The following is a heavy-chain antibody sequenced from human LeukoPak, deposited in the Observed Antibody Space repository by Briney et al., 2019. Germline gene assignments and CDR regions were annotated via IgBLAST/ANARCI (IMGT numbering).Heavy chain of an antibody. CDR2: IKQDGSEK. J-gene: IGHJ4*02. V-gene: IGHV3-7*01. D-gene: IGHD6-13*01. Sequence: GGSLRLSCAASGFTFSSYWMSWVRQAPGKGLEWVANIKQDGSEKYYVDSVKGRLTISRDNAKNSLYLQMNSLRAEDTAVYYCAGLCIAAAGTVHYWGQGTLVTVSS. CDR1: GFTFSSYW. CDR3: AGLCIAAAGTVHY.